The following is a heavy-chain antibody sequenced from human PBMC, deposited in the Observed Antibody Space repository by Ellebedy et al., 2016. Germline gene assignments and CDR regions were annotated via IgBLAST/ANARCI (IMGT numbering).Heavy chain of an antibody. CDR1: GFSLSTSGVG. J-gene: IGHJ4*02. CDR3: ARTYYYGSGLNFDY. V-gene: IGHV2-5*02. Sequence: SGPTLVKPTQTLTLTCTFSGFSLSTSGVGVGWIRQPPGKALECLALIYWDDDKLYSPSLKSRLTISKDTSKSQVVLTMTNMDPVDTATYYCARTYYYGSGLNFDYWGQGTLVTVSS. D-gene: IGHD3-10*01. CDR2: IYWDDDK.